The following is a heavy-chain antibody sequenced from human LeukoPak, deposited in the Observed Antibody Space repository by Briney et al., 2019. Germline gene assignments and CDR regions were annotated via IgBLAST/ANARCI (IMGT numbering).Heavy chain of an antibody. CDR2: ISGSGGST. CDR1: GFTFSSYA. Sequence: QAGGSLRLSCAASGFTFSSYAMSWVRQAPGKGLEWVSAISGSGGSTYYADSVKGRFTISRDNSRNTLYLQINSLRAEDTAVYYCAKDYVSPFDYWGQGTLVTVSS. CDR3: AKDYVSPFDY. V-gene: IGHV3-23*01. J-gene: IGHJ4*02. D-gene: IGHD3-16*01.